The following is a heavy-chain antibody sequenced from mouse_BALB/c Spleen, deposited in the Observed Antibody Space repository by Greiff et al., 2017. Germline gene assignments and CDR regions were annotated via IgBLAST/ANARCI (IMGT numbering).Heavy chain of an antibody. J-gene: IGHJ2*01. CDR3: AREGYDVDY. Sequence: EVKVVESGGGLVKPGGSLKLSCAASGFTFSDYYMYWVRQTPEKRLEWVATISDGGSYTYYPDSVKGRFTISRDNAKNNLYLQMSSLKSEDTAMYYCAREGYDVDYWGQGTTLTVSS. D-gene: IGHD2-2*01. CDR1: GFTFSDYY. CDR2: ISDGGSYT. V-gene: IGHV5-4*02.